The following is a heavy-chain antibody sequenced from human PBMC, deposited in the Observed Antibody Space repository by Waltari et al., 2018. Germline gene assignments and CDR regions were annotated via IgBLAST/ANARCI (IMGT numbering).Heavy chain of an antibody. CDR3: ASSQESRYYYGSGSYYLFDY. D-gene: IGHD3-10*01. Sequence: QVQLVQSGAEVKKPGSSVKVSCKASGGTFSSYAISWVRQAPGQGLGWMGGIIPIFGTANDGQKFQGRGTMTAGESTSTAYMEVSSLRAEDTAVYYCASSQESRYYYGSGSYYLFDYWGQGTLVTVSS. V-gene: IGHV1-69*01. J-gene: IGHJ4*02. CDR2: IIPIFGTA. CDR1: GGTFSSYA.